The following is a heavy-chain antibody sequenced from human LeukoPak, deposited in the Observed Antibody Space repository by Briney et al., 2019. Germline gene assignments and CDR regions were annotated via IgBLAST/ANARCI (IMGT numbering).Heavy chain of an antibody. CDR1: GFTFSSYA. V-gene: IGHV3-23*01. D-gene: IGHD5-12*01. Sequence: GGSLRLSCAASGFTFSSYAMSWVRQAPGKGLEWVSAISGGGSGTFYTDAVKGRFTISRDNSKNTLYLQMYSLRAEDTAVYYCATSRPVATSYYFDYWGQGTLVTVSS. CDR2: ISGGGSGT. CDR3: ATSRPVATSYYFDY. J-gene: IGHJ4*02.